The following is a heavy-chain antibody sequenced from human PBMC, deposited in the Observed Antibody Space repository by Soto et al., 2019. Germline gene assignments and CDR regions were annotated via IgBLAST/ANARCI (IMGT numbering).Heavy chain of an antibody. Sequence: QITLKESGPTLVKPTQTFTLACTFSGFALSTSGMGVGWIRQPPGKALEWLALIYWNDDKRYIPSLKTRLTITKDTSKNQMVLTMTNMDPVDTATYYCAHYSSTSSFDYWGQRTLVTVAS. CDR3: AHYSSTSSFDY. D-gene: IGHD6-13*01. V-gene: IGHV2-5*01. J-gene: IGHJ4*02. CDR1: GFALSTSGMG. CDR2: IYWNDDK.